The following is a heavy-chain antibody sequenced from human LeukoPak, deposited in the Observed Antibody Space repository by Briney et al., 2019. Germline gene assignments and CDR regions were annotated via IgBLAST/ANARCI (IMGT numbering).Heavy chain of an antibody. V-gene: IGHV3-23*01. D-gene: IGHD6-13*01. Sequence: GGSLRLSCAASGFTFSSYAMSWVRQAPGKGLEWVSAISGSGGSTYYAESVKGWFTISRDNSKNTLYLQMNSLRAEDTAVYYCAKAMYSSSWYFDYWGQGTLVTVSS. CDR1: GFTFSSYA. CDR3: AKAMYSSSWYFDY. CDR2: ISGSGGST. J-gene: IGHJ4*02.